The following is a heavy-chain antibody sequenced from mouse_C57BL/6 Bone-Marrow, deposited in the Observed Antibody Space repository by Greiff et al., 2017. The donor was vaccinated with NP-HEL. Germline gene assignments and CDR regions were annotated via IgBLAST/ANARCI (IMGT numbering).Heavy chain of an antibody. CDR3: ARSGYYGSLLDY. J-gene: IGHJ2*01. V-gene: IGHV1-64*01. CDR2: IHPNSGST. CDR1: GYTFTSYW. Sequence: QVQLQQPGAELVKPGASVKLSCKASGYTFTSYWMHWVKQRPGQGLEWIGMIHPNSGSTNYNEKFKSKATLTVAKSSSTAYMQLSSLTSEDSAVYYCARSGYYGSLLDYWGQGTTLTVSS. D-gene: IGHD1-1*01.